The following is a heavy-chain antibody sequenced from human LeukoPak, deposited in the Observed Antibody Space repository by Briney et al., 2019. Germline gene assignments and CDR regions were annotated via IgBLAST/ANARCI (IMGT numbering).Heavy chain of an antibody. CDR1: GFTFSSYW. Sequence: GGSLRLSCAASGFTFSSYWMHWVRQAPGKGLVWVSRINSGGSSTSYADSVKGRFTISRDNAKNTLYLQMNSLRAEDTAVYYCARAYDSSGYYLASLGYWGQGTLVTVSS. D-gene: IGHD3-22*01. J-gene: IGHJ4*02. V-gene: IGHV3-74*01. CDR2: INSGGSST. CDR3: ARAYDSSGYYLASLGY.